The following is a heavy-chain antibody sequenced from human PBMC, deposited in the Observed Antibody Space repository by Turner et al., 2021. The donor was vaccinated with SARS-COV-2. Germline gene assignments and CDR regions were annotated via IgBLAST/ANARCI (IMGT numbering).Heavy chain of an antibody. D-gene: IGHD2-8*02. V-gene: IGHV3-23*01. CDR2: ISGSGGST. CDR3: AKDTGWGLESPYYFDY. CDR1: GFTFSSYA. J-gene: IGHJ4*02. Sequence: EVQLLESGGGLVQPGGSLRLSCAASGFTFSSYAMSWVRQAPGKVLEWVSAISGSGGSTYYADSVKGRFTISRDNSKNTLYLQMNSLRAEDTAVYYCAKDTGWGLESPYYFDYWGQGTLVTVSS.